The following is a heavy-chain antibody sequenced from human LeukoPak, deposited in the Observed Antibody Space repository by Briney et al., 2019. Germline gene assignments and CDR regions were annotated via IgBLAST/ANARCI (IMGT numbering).Heavy chain of an antibody. D-gene: IGHD4-17*01. CDR2: INSDGSST. J-gene: IGHJ4*02. CDR3: ARDYGDGRAFDN. V-gene: IGHV3-74*01. CDR1: GFTLSSYW. Sequence: GGSLRLSCAASGFTLSSYWMHWVRQAPGKGLVWVSRINSDGSSTSYADSVEGRFTISRDNAKNTLYLQMNSLRAEDTAVYYCARDYGDGRAFDNWGQGTLVTVSS.